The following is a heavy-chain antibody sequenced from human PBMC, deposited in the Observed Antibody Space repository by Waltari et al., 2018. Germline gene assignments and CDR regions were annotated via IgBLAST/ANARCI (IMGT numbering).Heavy chain of an antibody. V-gene: IGHV4-4*02. D-gene: IGHD4-17*01. Sequence: QVQLQESGPGLVKPSGTLSLPCTVPEDSLSSSTWWRWVRQAPGKGLEWIGEIFHGGNINYNPSLKSRVTISVDKSKTQFSLTLSSVTAADTAVYYCAGDYGDYGALDYWGQGTLVTVSS. CDR2: IFHGGNI. J-gene: IGHJ4*02. CDR1: EDSLSSSTW. CDR3: AGDYGDYGALDY.